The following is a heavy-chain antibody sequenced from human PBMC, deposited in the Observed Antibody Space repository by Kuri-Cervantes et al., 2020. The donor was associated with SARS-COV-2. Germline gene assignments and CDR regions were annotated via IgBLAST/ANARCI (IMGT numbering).Heavy chain of an antibody. Sequence: GESLKISCAASGFTFSSYVMHWVRQAPGKGLEWVAVISYDGSNKYYADSVKGRFTISRDNSKNTLYLQMNSLRAEDTAVYYCARGNDFWSGRDWYFDLWGRGTLVTVSS. V-gene: IGHV3-30-3*01. J-gene: IGHJ2*01. D-gene: IGHD3-3*01. CDR3: ARGNDFWSGRDWYFDL. CDR2: ISYDGSNK. CDR1: GFTFSSYV.